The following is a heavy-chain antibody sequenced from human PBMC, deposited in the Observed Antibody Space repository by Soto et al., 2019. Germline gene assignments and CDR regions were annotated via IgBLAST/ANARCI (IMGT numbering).Heavy chain of an antibody. D-gene: IGHD3-3*01. J-gene: IGHJ5*02. CDR2: IYYSGST. CDR1: GGSISSGDYY. V-gene: IGHV4-30-4*01. CDR3: ARGFFGVANNWFDP. Sequence: SETLSLTCTVSGGSISSGDYYWGWIRQPPGKGLEWIGYIYYSGSTYYNPSLKSRVTISVDTSKNQFSLKLSSVTAADTAVYYCARGFFGVANNWFDPWGQGTLVTVSS.